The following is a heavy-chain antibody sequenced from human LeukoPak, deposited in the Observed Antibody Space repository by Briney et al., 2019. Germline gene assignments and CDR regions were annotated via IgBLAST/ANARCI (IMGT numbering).Heavy chain of an antibody. CDR2: FDPDDAET. CDR1: EHTVTEFT. V-gene: IGHV1-24*01. Sequence: ASVKVSCKGSEHTVTEFTIHWGRQAPGKGQEWMGGFDPDDAETVFARKFQGRVTMTEDTSTNTAYMELTSLRSEDTAVYYCATGQTTPVLVDTLHFWGQGTLVTVSS. D-gene: IGHD4-17*01. CDR3: ATGQTTPVLVDTLHF. J-gene: IGHJ4*02.